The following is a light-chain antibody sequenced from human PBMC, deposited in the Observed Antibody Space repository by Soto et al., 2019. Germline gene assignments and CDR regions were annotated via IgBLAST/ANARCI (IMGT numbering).Light chain of an antibody. V-gene: IGLV1-40*01. CDR1: SYNIGAGYD. Sequence: QSVLTQPPSVSGAPGQRVTISCTGSSYNIGAGYDVHWYQQLPGTAPKLLIYGNSNRPSGVPDRFSGSKSGTSASLAITGLQAEDEADYYCQSYDSSLSGFPVVFGGGTKVTVL. CDR2: GNS. J-gene: IGLJ2*01. CDR3: QSYDSSLSGFPVV.